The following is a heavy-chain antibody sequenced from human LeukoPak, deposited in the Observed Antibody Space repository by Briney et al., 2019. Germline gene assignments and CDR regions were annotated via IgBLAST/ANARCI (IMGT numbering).Heavy chain of an antibody. V-gene: IGHV5-51*01. J-gene: IGHJ4*02. D-gene: IGHD6-6*01. CDR1: GYIFTHCW. CDR3: ARLYSSSNEEIDY. CDR2: IFPADSDT. Sequence: GESLKISCQVSGYIFTHCWIGWVRQMPGKGLESMGIIFPADSDTTYSPSYQGQVTISADKSISTVYLQWSSLKASDTAMYYCARLYSSSNEEIDYWGQGTLVTVSS.